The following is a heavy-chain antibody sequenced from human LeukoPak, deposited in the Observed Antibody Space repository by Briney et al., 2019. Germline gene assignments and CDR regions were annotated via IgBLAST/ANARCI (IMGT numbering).Heavy chain of an antibody. Sequence: GGSLGLSCAAPGFTFSSYWMHWVRQAPGKGLVWVSRIDSDGNSAVYADSVKGRFTISRDNAKNTLYLQINSLRVEDTAVYYCVRHCLNSGRHWFDPWGQGTLVTVSS. V-gene: IGHV3-74*01. CDR2: IDSDGNSA. D-gene: IGHD4-23*01. CDR1: GFTFSSYW. CDR3: VRHCLNSGRHWFDP. J-gene: IGHJ5*02.